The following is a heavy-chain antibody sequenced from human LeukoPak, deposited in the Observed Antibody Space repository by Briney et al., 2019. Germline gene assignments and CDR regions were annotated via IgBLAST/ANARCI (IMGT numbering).Heavy chain of an antibody. J-gene: IGHJ6*03. D-gene: IGHD2-21*02. V-gene: IGHV1-8*03. CDR1: GYTFTSYD. CDR3: AKYCGGDCYRMPYYYYYYMDV. CDR2: MNPNSGNT. Sequence: ASVKVSCKASGYTFTSYDINWVRQATGQGLEWMGWMNPNSGNTGYAQKFQGRVTTTRNTSISTAYMELSSLRAEDTAVYYCAKYCGGDCYRMPYYYYYYMDVWGKGTTVTVSS.